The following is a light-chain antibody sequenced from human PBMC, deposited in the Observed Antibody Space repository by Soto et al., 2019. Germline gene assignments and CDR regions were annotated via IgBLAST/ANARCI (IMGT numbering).Light chain of an antibody. CDR1: SSDVGSYNL. CDR2: EVS. V-gene: IGLV2-23*02. J-gene: IGLJ3*02. Sequence: QSVLTQPASVSGSPGQSITISCTGPSSDVGSYNLVSWYQQHPGKAPKLMIYEVSKRPSGVSNRFSGSKSGNTASLTISGLQAEDEADYYCCSYAGSSTSWVFGGGTKLTVL. CDR3: CSYAGSSTSWV.